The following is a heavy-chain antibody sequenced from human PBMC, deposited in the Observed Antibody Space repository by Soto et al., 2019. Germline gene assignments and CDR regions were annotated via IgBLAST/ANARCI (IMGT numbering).Heavy chain of an antibody. Sequence: PSQTLSLTCAISGDSVSSNSASWTWIRQSPSRGLEWLGRTYYRSKWYNDYAVSVKSRITINPDTSKNQFSLQLNSVTPEDTAVYYCAHAYYDFWSGYSSSALYGMDVWGQGTTVTVSS. V-gene: IGHV6-1*01. CDR3: AHAYYDFWSGYSSSALYGMDV. D-gene: IGHD3-3*01. J-gene: IGHJ6*02. CDR1: GDSVSSNSAS. CDR2: TYYRSKWYN.